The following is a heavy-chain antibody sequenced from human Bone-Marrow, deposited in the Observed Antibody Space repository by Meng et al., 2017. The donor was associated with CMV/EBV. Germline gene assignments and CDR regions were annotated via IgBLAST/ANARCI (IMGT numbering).Heavy chain of an antibody. D-gene: IGHD3-3*01. J-gene: IGHJ3*02. CDR2: IKQDGSEK. Sequence: ETLSLTCTVSGGSISSGDYYWSWVPPAPGKGLVWVANIKQDGSEKYYVDSVKGRFTISRDNAKNSLYLQMNSLRAEDTAVYYCATCANYDFWSGFWPLRFDIWGQGTMVTVSS. CDR1: GGSISSGDYY. V-gene: IGHV3-7*01. CDR3: ATCANYDFWSGFWPLRFDI.